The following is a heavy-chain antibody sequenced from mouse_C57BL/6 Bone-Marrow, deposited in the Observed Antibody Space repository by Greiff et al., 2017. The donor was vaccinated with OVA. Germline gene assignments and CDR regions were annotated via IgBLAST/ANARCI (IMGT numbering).Heavy chain of an antibody. CDR3: ARFYYYGSSWDY. CDR1: GFTFSSYA. Sequence: EVHLVESGGGLVKPGGSLKLSCAASGFTFSSYAMSWVRQTPEKRLEWVATISDGGSYTYYPDNVKGRFTISRDNAKNNLYLQMSHLKSEDTAMYYCARFYYYGSSWDYWGQGTTLTVSS. CDR2: ISDGGSYT. D-gene: IGHD1-1*01. V-gene: IGHV5-4*01. J-gene: IGHJ2*01.